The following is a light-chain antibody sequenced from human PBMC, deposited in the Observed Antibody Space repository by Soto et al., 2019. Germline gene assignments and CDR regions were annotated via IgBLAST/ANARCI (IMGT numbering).Light chain of an antibody. CDR3: QSYDGSLSGLFV. V-gene: IGLV1-40*01. CDR1: SSNIGAGYD. CDR2: DNT. Sequence: QLVLTQPPSVSGAPGQRVTISCTGSSSNIGAGYDVHWYQQFPGIAPKLLIYDNTNRPSGVPDRFSGSKSGTSASLAITGLQAEDEADYYCQSYDGSLSGLFVFGTGTKLTVL. J-gene: IGLJ1*01.